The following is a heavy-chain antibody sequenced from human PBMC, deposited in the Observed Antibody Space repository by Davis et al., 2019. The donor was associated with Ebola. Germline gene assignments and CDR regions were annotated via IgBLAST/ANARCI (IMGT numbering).Heavy chain of an antibody. Sequence: PGGSLRLSCAASGFTVSSNYMSWVRQAPGKGLEWVSVIYSGGSTYYADSVKGRFTISRDNSKNTLYFQMNSLRAEDTAVYYCARDEDSKNAFDIWGQGTMVTVSS. CDR2: IYSGGST. D-gene: IGHD2-15*01. CDR1: GFTVSSNY. V-gene: IGHV3-53*01. J-gene: IGHJ3*02. CDR3: ARDEDSKNAFDI.